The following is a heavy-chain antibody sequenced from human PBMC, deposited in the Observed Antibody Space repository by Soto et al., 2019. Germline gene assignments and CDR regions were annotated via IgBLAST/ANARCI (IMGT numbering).Heavy chain of an antibody. CDR3: ARDLVGYDYGDYGGRYYGMDV. V-gene: IGHV4-59*01. Sequence: SETLSLTCTVSGGSISSYYWSWIRQPPGKGLEWFGYIYYSGSTNYNPSLKSRVTISVDTSKNQFSLKLSSVTAADTAVYYCARDLVGYDYGDYGGRYYGMDVWCQGTTVTVS. CDR2: IYYSGST. CDR1: GGSISSYY. J-gene: IGHJ6*02. D-gene: IGHD4-17*01.